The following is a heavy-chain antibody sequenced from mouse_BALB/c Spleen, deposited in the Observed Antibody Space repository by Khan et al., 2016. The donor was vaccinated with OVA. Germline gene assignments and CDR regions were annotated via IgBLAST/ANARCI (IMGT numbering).Heavy chain of an antibody. CDR2: IFPNNGGT. J-gene: IGHJ3*01. Sequence: VQLKQSGPELVKPGASVKISCKASGYTFTDYNMDWVKQSHGESLEWIGYIFPNNGGTGYNQKFKTKATLPVDNSSSTAYMELRSLTSEDSAVYYCARSGYGSFAYWGQGTLVTVSA. V-gene: IGHV1S29*02. CDR1: GYTFTDYN. CDR3: ARSGYGSFAY. D-gene: IGHD1-2*01.